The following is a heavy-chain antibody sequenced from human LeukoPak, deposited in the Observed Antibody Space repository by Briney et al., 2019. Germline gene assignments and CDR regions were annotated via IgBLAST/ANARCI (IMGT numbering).Heavy chain of an antibody. D-gene: IGHD2-21*02. CDR2: ISWNSGSI. Sequence: GRSLRLSCAASGFTFDDYAMHWVRQAPGKGLGWVSGISWNSGSIGYADSVKGRFTISRDNAKNSLYLQMNSLRAEDTALYYCAKDNSVVVTAILDYWGQGTLVTVSS. J-gene: IGHJ4*02. V-gene: IGHV3-9*01. CDR3: AKDNSVVVTAILDY. CDR1: GFTFDDYA.